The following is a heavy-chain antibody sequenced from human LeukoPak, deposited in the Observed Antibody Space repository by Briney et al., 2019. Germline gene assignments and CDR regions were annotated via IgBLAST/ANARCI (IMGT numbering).Heavy chain of an antibody. D-gene: IGHD5-24*01. CDR1: GFTFSSYA. V-gene: IGHV3-23*03. CDR3: ARVQDGSATWYEYLQH. CDR2: IYVDGRT. J-gene: IGHJ1*01. Sequence: GGSLRLSCAASGFTFSSYAMSWVRQAPGKGLEWVSVIYVDGRTYYTDSVKGRFTISRDNAKSSLFLQMNSLRAEDTAVYYCARVQDGSATWYEYLQHWGQGTLVTVSS.